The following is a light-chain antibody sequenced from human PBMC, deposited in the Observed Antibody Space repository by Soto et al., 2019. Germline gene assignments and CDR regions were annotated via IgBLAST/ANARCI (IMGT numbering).Light chain of an antibody. CDR2: EVS. V-gene: IGLV2-14*01. CDR3: TSYTSSSTLDV. J-gene: IGLJ1*01. Sequence: QSALRQTASVSGSPGQSITISCTGTSSDVGGYNYVSWYQQHPGKAPKLMIYEVSNRPLGVSNRFSGSKSGNTASLTISGLQAEDEADYYCTSYTSSSTLDVFGTGTKVTVL. CDR1: SSDVGGYNY.